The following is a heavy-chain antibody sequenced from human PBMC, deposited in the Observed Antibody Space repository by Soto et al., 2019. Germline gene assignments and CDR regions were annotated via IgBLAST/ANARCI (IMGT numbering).Heavy chain of an antibody. Sequence: GGSLRLSCAASGFTVSSNYMSWVRQAPGKGLEWVSVIYSGGSTYYADSVKGRFTISRDNSKNTLYLQMNSLRAEDTAVYYCARSPVTNYYDSSGYYYYFDYWGQGTLVTVSS. CDR3: ARSPVTNYYDSSGYYYYFDY. CDR1: GFTVSSNY. D-gene: IGHD3-22*01. V-gene: IGHV3-53*01. CDR2: IYSGGST. J-gene: IGHJ4*02.